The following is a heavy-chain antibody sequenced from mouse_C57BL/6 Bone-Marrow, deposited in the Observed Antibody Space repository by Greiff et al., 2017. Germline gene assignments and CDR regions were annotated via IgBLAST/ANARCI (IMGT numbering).Heavy chain of an antibody. J-gene: IGHJ1*03. CDR1: GYTFTSYW. V-gene: IGHV1-52*01. CDR3: ARNWYVDG. CDR2: IDPSDSET. Sequence: QVQLQQPGAELVRPGSSVKLSCKASGYTFTSYWMHWVKQRPIQGLEWIGNIDPSDSETNYNQKFKDKATLTVDQSSSTAYMQLSSLTSEDSAVYYCARNWYVDGWGTGTAVTVSS.